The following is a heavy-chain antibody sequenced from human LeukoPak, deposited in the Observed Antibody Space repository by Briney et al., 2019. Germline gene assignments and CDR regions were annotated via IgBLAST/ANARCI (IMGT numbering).Heavy chain of an antibody. D-gene: IGHD3-16*01. V-gene: IGHV1-69*01. Sequence: SVKVSCKASGGTFSSYAISWVRQAPGQGLEWMGGIIPIFGTANYAQKFRGGVTVTADESTSTAYMELSSLRSEDTAVYYCARERYQFWFGGNFDYWGQETLVTVSS. CDR2: IIPIFGTA. CDR1: GGTFSSYA. J-gene: IGHJ4*02. CDR3: ARERYQFWFGGNFDY.